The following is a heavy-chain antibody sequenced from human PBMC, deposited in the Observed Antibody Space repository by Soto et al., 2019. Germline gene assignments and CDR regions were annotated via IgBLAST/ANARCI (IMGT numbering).Heavy chain of an antibody. V-gene: IGHV4-38-2*01. J-gene: IGHJ4*02. Sequence: SETLSLTCGVSGYSITSGFYWGWVRQSPGKGLEWVGSISYSAKTFYNPSLASRLSIAVDTSMNQFSLRLTSVTAADTALYYCTRGAGAPWVRFDSWGQGTLVTVSS. D-gene: IGHD3-22*01. CDR2: ISYSAKT. CDR1: GYSITSGFY. CDR3: TRGAGAPWVRFDS.